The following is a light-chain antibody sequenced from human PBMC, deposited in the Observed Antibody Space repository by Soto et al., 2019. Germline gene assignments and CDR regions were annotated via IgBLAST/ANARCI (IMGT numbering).Light chain of an antibody. Sequence: QSVLTQSPSASASLGASVKLTCTLSSGYSTYGIAWHQQQPEKGPRFLMKLNSDGSHNKGDGIPDRFSGSSSGAERYLTISSLQLEDEADYYCQTWGTGIWVFGGGTKRTVL. J-gene: IGLJ3*02. CDR3: QTWGTGIWV. CDR2: LNSDGSH. V-gene: IGLV4-69*01. CDR1: SGYSTYG.